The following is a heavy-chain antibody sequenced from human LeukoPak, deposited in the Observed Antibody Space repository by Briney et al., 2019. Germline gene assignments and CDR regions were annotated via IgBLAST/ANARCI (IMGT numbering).Heavy chain of an antibody. J-gene: IGHJ4*02. CDR2: IYYSGST. D-gene: IGHD4-17*01. V-gene: IGHV4-30-4*07. Sequence: SETLSLTCAVSGGSISSGGYSWSWIRQPPGKGLEWIGYIYYSGSTYYNPSLTSRVTISIDTSKNQFSLRLTSLTPADTAVYYCARVIHLDYGDYHFDYWGQGILVTVSS. CDR1: GGSISSGGYS. CDR3: ARVIHLDYGDYHFDY.